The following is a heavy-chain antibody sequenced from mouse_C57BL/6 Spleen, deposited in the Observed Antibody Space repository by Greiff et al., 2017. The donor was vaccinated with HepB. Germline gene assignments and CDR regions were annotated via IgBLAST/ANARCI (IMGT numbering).Heavy chain of an antibody. V-gene: IGHV1-55*01. J-gene: IGHJ4*01. D-gene: IGHD4-1*02. CDR3: ARSFSSTGNYAMDY. CDR2: IYPGSGST. CDR1: GYTFTSYW. Sequence: QVQLQQPGAELVKPGASVKMSCKASGYTFTSYWITWVKQRPGQGLEWIGDIYPGSGSTNYNEKFKSKATLTVDTSSSTAYMQLSSLTSEDSAVYYCARSFSSTGNYAMDYWGQGTSVTVSS.